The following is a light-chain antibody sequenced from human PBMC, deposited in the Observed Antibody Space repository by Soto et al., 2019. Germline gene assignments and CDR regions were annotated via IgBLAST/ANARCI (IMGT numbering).Light chain of an antibody. CDR2: DAS. V-gene: IGKV1-5*01. J-gene: IGKJ2*01. CDR3: QQYNSYSLYT. Sequence: DIQMTQSPSTLSASVGDRVTITCRASQSISSWLAWYQQKPGKAPKLLIYDASSLESGVPSRFSGSGSGTEFTLTISSLQPDFFATYYCQQYNSYSLYTFGQGPKLEIK. CDR1: QSISSW.